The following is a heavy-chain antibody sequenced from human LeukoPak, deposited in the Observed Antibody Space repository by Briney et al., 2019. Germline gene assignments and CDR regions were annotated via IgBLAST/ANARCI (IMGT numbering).Heavy chain of an antibody. CDR2: IYYSGST. Sequence: ASETLSLTCTVSGGSISSSSYYWGWIRQPPGKGLEWIGSIYYSGSTYYNPSLKSRVTISVDTSKNQFSLKLSSVTAADTAVYYCARQGVSTMVRGVIISYFDYWGQGTLVTVSS. CDR1: GGSISSSSYY. CDR3: ARQGVSTMVRGVIISYFDY. J-gene: IGHJ4*02. V-gene: IGHV4-39*01. D-gene: IGHD3-10*01.